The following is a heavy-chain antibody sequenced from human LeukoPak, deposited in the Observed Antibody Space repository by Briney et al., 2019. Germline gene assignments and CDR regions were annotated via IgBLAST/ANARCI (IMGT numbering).Heavy chain of an antibody. V-gene: IGHV1-18*01. D-gene: IGHD3-22*01. Sequence: GASVKVSCKASGYTFTSYGISWVRQAPGQGLEWMGWISAYNGNTNYAQKFQGRVTMTRDTSISTAYMELSRLRSDDTAVYYCATLYPDSSGYYTWFDPWGQGTLVTVSS. J-gene: IGHJ5*02. CDR1: GYTFTSYG. CDR3: ATLYPDSSGYYTWFDP. CDR2: ISAYNGNT.